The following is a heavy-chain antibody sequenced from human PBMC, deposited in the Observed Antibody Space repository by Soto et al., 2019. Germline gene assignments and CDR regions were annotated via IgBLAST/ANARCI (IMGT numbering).Heavy chain of an antibody. D-gene: IGHD3-10*01. CDR3: ARDKAVRGVIGSYYYGMDV. CDR2: ISYDGSNK. CDR1: GFTFSSYA. J-gene: IGHJ6*02. V-gene: IGHV3-30-3*01. Sequence: GGSLRLSCAASGFTFSSYAMHWVRQAPGKGLEWVAVISYDGSNKYYADSVKGRFTISRDNSKNTLYLQMNSLRAEDTAVYYCARDKAVRGVIGSYYYGMDVWGQGTTVTVSS.